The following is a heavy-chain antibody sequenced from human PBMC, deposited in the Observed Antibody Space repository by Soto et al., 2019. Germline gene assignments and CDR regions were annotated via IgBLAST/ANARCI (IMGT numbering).Heavy chain of an antibody. Sequence: QVQLVESGGGVVQPGRSLRLSCAASGFTFSSYGMHWVRQAPGKGLEWVAVIWYDGSNKYYADSVKGLFTISRDNSKNTLYLQMNSLRAEDTAVYYCASEYCSGGSCYYYGMDVWGQGTTVTVSS. J-gene: IGHJ6*02. CDR2: IWYDGSNK. D-gene: IGHD2-15*01. CDR3: ASEYCSGGSCYYYGMDV. CDR1: GFTFSSYG. V-gene: IGHV3-33*01.